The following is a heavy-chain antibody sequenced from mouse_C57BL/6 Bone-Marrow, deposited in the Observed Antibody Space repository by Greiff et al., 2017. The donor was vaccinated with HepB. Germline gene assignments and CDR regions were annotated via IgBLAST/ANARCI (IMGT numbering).Heavy chain of an antibody. D-gene: IGHD2-5*01. CDR1: GYSFTGYY. J-gene: IGHJ3*01. V-gene: IGHV1-42*01. Sequence: VHVKQSGPELVKPGASVKISCKASGYSFTGYYMNWVKQSPEKSLEWIGEINPSTGGTTYNQKFKAKATLTVDKSSSTAYMQLKSLTSEDSAVYYCAKFFYYSNYVAWFAYWGQGTLVTVSA. CDR2: INPSTGGT. CDR3: AKFFYYSNYVAWFAY.